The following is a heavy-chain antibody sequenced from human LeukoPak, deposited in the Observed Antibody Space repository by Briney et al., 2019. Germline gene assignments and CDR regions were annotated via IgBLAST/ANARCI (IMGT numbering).Heavy chain of an antibody. D-gene: IGHD2-21*01. J-gene: IGHJ5*02. CDR1: GYSFTDYY. CDR2: INPNSGST. V-gene: IGHV1-2*02. Sequence: ASVTVSCKTSGYSFTDYYMHWVRQPPGQGLEWMGWINPNSGSTSSAQKFQGRVTMTRDTSITTVYMEVSWLTSDDTASYYCARADRLHGGPYLIGPWGQGTLVTVP. CDR3: ARADRLHGGPYLIGP.